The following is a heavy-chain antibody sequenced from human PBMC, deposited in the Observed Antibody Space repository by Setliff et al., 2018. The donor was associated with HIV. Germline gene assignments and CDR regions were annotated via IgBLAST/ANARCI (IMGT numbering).Heavy chain of an antibody. D-gene: IGHD6-13*01. Sequence: ASVKVSCKASGYTFTSYGISWVRQAPGQGLEWMGWISAYNGNTKYAQKLQGRVTMITDTSTSTAYMELRSLRSDDTAVYYCARDSRYFGYSSSFGDYWGQGTLVT. J-gene: IGHJ4*02. CDR1: GYTFTSYG. CDR3: ARDSRYFGYSSSFGDY. V-gene: IGHV1-18*01. CDR2: ISAYNGNT.